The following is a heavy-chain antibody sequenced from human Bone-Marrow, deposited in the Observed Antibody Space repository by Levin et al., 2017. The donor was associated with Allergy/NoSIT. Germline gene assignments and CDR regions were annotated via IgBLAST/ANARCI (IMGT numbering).Heavy chain of an antibody. CDR1: GFTFSNYG. J-gene: IGHJ6*02. D-gene: IGHD5-24*01. CDR2: MSYDARSY. V-gene: IGHV3-30*18. Sequence: GESLKISCAASGFTFSNYGMNWVRQAPGKGLEWVAVMSYDARSYYHEGSVRGRFTISRDNSKSTLYLQMNSLKAEDTATYYCAKNLLATEFRSAMDVWGQGTTVTVSS. CDR3: AKNLLATEFRSAMDV.